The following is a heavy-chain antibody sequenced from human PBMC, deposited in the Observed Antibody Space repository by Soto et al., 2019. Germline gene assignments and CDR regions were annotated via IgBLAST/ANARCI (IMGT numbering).Heavy chain of an antibody. CDR3: ARGRGGTYAAFDI. D-gene: IGHD2-2*01. CDR2: IYYSGTT. CDR1: SVSIDTYF. J-gene: IGHJ3*02. V-gene: IGHV4-59*01. Sequence: VQMRESGPGLVKPSATLSRTCTVASVSIDTYFWSWIRQPPVNGMEWIGSIYYSGTTDYNPSLKRRGTIFVDTSKNQFSLRLSSVPAADTAVYYCARGRGGTYAAFDIWCKGTLVTVSS.